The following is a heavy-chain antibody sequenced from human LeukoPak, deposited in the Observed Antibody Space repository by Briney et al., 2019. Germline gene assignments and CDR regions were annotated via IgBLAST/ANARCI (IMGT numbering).Heavy chain of an antibody. V-gene: IGHV3-7*01. CDR1: GFTFSSFW. CDR2: IKQDGSLQ. D-gene: IGHD3-22*01. J-gene: IGHJ4*02. Sequence: GGSLRLSCTASGFTFSSFWMAWVRQAPGKGLEWVANIKQDGSLQHYGDSVKGRFTISRDNAKSSLYLQMNNLRAEDTALYYCATSYDSSGCDWGQGTLVTVSS. CDR3: ATSYDSSGCD.